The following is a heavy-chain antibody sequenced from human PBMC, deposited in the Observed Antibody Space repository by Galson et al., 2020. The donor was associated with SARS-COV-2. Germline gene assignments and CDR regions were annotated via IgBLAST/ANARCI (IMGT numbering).Heavy chain of an antibody. V-gene: IGHV3-30*18. CDR1: GFTFSSYG. CDR2: ISYDGSNK. Sequence: GGSLRLSCAASGFTFSSYGMHWVRQAPGKGLEWVAVISYDGSNKYYADSVKGRFTIPRDNSKNTLYLQMNSLRAEDTAVYYCAKEGIVGAGDIGLGLGYWGQGTLVTVSS. D-gene: IGHD1-26*01. CDR3: AKEGIVGAGDIGLGLGY. J-gene: IGHJ4*02.